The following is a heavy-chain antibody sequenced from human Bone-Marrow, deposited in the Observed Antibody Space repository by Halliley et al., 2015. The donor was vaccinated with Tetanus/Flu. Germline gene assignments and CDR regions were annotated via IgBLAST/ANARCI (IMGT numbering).Heavy chain of an antibody. J-gene: IGHJ6*02. V-gene: IGHV3-21*06. D-gene: IGHD3-9*01. Sequence: SLRLSCAASTFSFASYDMNWVRQAPGKGLEWVASAGYDSTHIYYAGSVRGRFIISRDNAKNLMILQMNSLRAEDTAVYYCARATPPLRYSYGMDLWGQGTTVTVSS. CDR3: ARATPPLRYSYGMDL. CDR1: TFSFASYD. CDR2: AGYDSTHI.